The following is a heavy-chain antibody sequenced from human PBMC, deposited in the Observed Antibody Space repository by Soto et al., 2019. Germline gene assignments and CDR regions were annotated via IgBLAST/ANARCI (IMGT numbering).Heavy chain of an antibody. CDR1: GGSISSYY. J-gene: IGHJ2*01. Sequence: TSETLSLTCTVSGGSISSYYWIWIRQPPGKGLEWIGYIYYSGSTNYNPSLKSRVTISVDTSKNQFSLKLSSVTAADTAVYYCARRASVGDWNYWYFDLWGRGTLVTVSS. V-gene: IGHV4-59*01. CDR2: IYYSGST. CDR3: ARRASVGDWNYWYFDL. D-gene: IGHD2-21*02.